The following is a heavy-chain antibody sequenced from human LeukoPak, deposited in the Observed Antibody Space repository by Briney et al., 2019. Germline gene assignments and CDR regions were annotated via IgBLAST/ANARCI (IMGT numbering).Heavy chain of an antibody. J-gene: IGHJ4*02. V-gene: IGHV4-4*07. CDR3: AREVAVAGSGFDY. CDR1: TDSISSYY. Sequence: SETLSLTCTVSTDSISSYYWSWIRQPARKGLEWIGHISTSGSTNYNPSLKSRVTMSVDTSKNHFSLKLSSVTAADTAVYYCAREVAVAGSGFDYWGQGTLVTVSS. D-gene: IGHD6-19*01. CDR2: ISTSGST.